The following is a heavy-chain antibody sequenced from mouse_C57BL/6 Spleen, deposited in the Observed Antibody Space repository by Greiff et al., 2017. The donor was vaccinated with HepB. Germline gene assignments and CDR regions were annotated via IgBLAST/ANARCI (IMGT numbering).Heavy chain of an antibody. CDR1: GYTFTSYW. V-gene: IGHV1-55*01. D-gene: IGHD2-3*01. J-gene: IGHJ2*01. CDR2: IYPGSGST. CDR3: ANDGYYALGY. Sequence: VQLQESGAELVKPGASVKMSCKASGYTFTSYWITWVKQRPGQGLEWIGDIYPGSGSTNYNEKFKSKATLTVATSSSTAYMQLSSLTSEDSAVYYCANDGYYALGYWGQGTTLTVSS.